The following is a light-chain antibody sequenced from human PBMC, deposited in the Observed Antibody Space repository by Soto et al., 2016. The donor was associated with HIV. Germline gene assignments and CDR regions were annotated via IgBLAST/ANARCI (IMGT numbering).Light chain of an antibody. Sequence: SSMLTQPPSVSVAPGKTARITCGGDNLGSKSVHWYQQKPGQAPVLVVYDDSDRPSGIPERFSGSNSGNTATLTISRVEAGDEADYYCQVWGSTSDPWVFGGGTKLTVL. J-gene: IGLJ3*02. V-gene: IGLV3-21*03. CDR3: QVWGSTSDPWV. CDR2: DDS. CDR1: NLGSKS.